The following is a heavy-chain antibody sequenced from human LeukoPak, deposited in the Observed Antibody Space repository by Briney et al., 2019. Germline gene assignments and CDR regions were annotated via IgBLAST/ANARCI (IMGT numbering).Heavy chain of an antibody. CDR1: GVTLRSYM. CDR2: ISGSAGGT. Sequence: GGTLGLSCVASGVTLRSYMMSWVGEAQRKGLEWVSGISGSAGGTSYSDSVRGRFTISRDSPKNTLYLQMNSLRVEDTAVYYCTKDPLDYWGQGTLVTVSS. J-gene: IGHJ4*02. V-gene: IGHV3-23*01. CDR3: TKDPLDY.